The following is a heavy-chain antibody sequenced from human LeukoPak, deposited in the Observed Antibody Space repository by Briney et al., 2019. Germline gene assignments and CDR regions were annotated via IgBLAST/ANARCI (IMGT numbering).Heavy chain of an antibody. Sequence: SQTLSLICAISGDSVSSNSAAWNWIRQSPSRGLEWLGRTYYRSKWYSDYAVSVKSRITIKSDTSKNQFSLQLNSVTPEDTAVYYCARVQQLGQGFHYWGQGTLVTVSS. D-gene: IGHD6-13*01. CDR3: ARVQQLGQGFHY. J-gene: IGHJ4*02. CDR1: GDSVSSNSAA. CDR2: TYYRSKWYS. V-gene: IGHV6-1*01.